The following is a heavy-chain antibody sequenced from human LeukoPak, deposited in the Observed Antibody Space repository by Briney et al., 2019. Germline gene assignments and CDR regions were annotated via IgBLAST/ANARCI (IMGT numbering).Heavy chain of an antibody. Sequence: ASVKVSCKASGYTFTGYYMHWVRQAPGQGLEWMGWINPNSGGTNYAQKFQGRVTMTRNTSVSTAYMELSSLRSEDTAVYYCARDFSGSYSRNYWGQGTLVTVSS. V-gene: IGHV1-2*02. CDR2: INPNSGGT. CDR3: ARDFSGSYSRNY. CDR1: GYTFTGYY. J-gene: IGHJ4*02. D-gene: IGHD3-10*01.